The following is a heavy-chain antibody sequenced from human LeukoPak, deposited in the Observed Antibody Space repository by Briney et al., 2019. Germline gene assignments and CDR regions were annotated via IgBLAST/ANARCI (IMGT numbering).Heavy chain of an antibody. CDR1: GFTVSSNY. CDR2: IFNNGNT. CDR3: AREVTGRNPFDY. J-gene: IGHJ4*02. V-gene: IGHV3-53*01. D-gene: IGHD4-23*01. Sequence: GGSLRLSCAASGFTVSSNYMSWVRQAPGEGLEWVSVIFNNGNTYYADSVKGRFTISRDNSKNTLYLQMNSLRAEDTAVYYCAREVTGRNPFDYWGQGTLVTVSS.